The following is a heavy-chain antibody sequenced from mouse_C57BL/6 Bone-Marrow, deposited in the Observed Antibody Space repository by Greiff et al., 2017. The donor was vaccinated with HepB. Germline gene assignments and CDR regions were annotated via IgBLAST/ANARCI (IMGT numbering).Heavy chain of an antibody. D-gene: IGHD1-1*01. CDR3: ARSECPSTTGGYYFDY. CDR1: GYAFSSSW. J-gene: IGHJ2*01. CDR2: IYPGDGDT. Sequence: QVQLQQSGPELVKPGASVKISCKASGYAFSSSWMNWVKQRPGKGLEWIGRIYPGDGDTNYNGKFKGKATLTADKSSSTAYMQRSSLTSEDSAVYFCARSECPSTTGGYYFDYWGQGTTLTVSS. V-gene: IGHV1-82*01.